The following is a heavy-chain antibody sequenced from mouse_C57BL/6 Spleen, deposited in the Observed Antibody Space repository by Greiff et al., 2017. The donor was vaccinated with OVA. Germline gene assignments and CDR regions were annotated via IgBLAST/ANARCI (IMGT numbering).Heavy chain of an antibody. J-gene: IGHJ4*01. V-gene: IGHV5-17*01. D-gene: IGHD6-5*01. CDR3: AMPYCVYYARVY. CDR2: ISSGSSTI. Sequence: EVHLVESGGGLVKPGGSLKLSCAASGFTFSDYGMHWVRQAPEKGLEWVAYISSGSSTIYYADTVKGRFTISRDNAKNTLFLQMTSLRSEDTAMYYCAMPYCVYYARVYWGRGTSVTVSS. CDR1: GFTFSDYG.